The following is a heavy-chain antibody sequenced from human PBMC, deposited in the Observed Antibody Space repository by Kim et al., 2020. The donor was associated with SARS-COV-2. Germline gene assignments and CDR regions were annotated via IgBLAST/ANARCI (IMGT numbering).Heavy chain of an antibody. Sequence: SETLSLTCTVSGGSISSGSYYWGWIRQPPGKGLEWIGSIYYSGSTYYNPSLKSRVTISVDTSKNQFSLKLSSVTAADTAVYYCARQYFYYGFDYWGQGTLVTVSS. CDR1: GGSISSGSYY. CDR3: ARQYFYYGFDY. D-gene: IGHD3-10*01. J-gene: IGHJ4*02. CDR2: IYYSGST. V-gene: IGHV4-39*01.